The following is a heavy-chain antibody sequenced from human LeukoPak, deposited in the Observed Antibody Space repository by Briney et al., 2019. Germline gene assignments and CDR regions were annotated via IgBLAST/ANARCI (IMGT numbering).Heavy chain of an antibody. Sequence: GESLKISCKGSGYSFTSYWIGWVRQMPGKGLEWMGIIYPGDSDTRYSPSFQGQVTISADKSISTAYLQWSSLKASDTAMHYCARHVFQYSGYERRLAAAGTILIDYWGQGTLVTVSS. CDR1: GYSFTSYW. CDR2: IYPGDSDT. D-gene: IGHD6-13*01. CDR3: ARHVFQYSGYERRLAAAGTILIDY. V-gene: IGHV5-51*01. J-gene: IGHJ4*02.